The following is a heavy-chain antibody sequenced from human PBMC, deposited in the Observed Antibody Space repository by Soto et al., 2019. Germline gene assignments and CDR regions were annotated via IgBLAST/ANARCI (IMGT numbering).Heavy chain of an antibody. CDR3: ARVRTIFVRGVILSNYFYY. D-gene: IGHD3-10*02. J-gene: IGHJ4*02. CDR2: IYYSGST. Sequence: SETLSLTCTVSGGSISSYYWSWIRQPPGKGLEWIGYIYYSGSTNYNPSLKSRVTISVDTSKNQFSLKLSSVTAADTAVYYCARVRTIFVRGVILSNYFYYWGKGTLVTVSS. CDR1: GGSISSYY. V-gene: IGHV4-59*01.